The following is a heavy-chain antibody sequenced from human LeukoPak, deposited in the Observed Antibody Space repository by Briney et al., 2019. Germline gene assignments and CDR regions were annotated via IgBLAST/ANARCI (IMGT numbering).Heavy chain of an antibody. Sequence: GESLKISCKGSGYSFTSYWIGWVRQMPGKGLEWMGIIYPGDSDTRYSPSFQGQVTISADKSISTAYLQWSSLKASDTAMYYCATIPVARYNWFDPWGQGTLVTVSS. CDR2: IYPGDSDT. CDR1: GYSFTSYW. J-gene: IGHJ5*02. CDR3: ATIPVARYNWFDP. V-gene: IGHV5-51*01. D-gene: IGHD6-19*01.